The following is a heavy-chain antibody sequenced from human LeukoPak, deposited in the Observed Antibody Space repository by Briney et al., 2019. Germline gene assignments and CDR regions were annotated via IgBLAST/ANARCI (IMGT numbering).Heavy chain of an antibody. V-gene: IGHV3-48*01. CDR1: GFTFSDYS. D-gene: IGHD2-15*01. Sequence: PGGSLRLSCAASGFTFSDYSMNWVRQAPGKGLEWISYIGGRGDGISYADSVKGRFIVSRDNAKNSLFLQMNRLRGEDTVIYFCAREIPGRIAADCWGQGTLVTVSS. CDR3: AREIPGRIAADC. CDR2: IGGRGDGI. J-gene: IGHJ4*02.